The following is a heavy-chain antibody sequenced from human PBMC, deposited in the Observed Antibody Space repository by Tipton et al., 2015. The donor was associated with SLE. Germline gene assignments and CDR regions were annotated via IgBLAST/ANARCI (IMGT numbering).Heavy chain of an antibody. CDR2: IYTSGST. CDR3: ARTRDYDFWGHRLPEAFDI. D-gene: IGHD3-3*01. Sequence: TLSLTCSVSGGSISNGSYYWSWIRQPAGKGLEWIGRIYTSGSTNYNPSLKRRVTISVDTSKNQFSLRMTSVTAADTAVYYCARTRDYDFWGHRLPEAFDIWGQGTKVTVSS. V-gene: IGHV4-61*02. CDR1: GGSISNGSYY. J-gene: IGHJ3*02.